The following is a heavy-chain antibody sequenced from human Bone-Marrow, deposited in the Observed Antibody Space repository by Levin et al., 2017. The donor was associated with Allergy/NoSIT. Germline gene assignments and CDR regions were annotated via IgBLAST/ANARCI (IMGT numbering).Heavy chain of an antibody. D-gene: IGHD6-19*01. CDR2: ISDNGGTT. J-gene: IGHJ3*02. Sequence: PGGSLRLSCSASGFTFSGYAMYWVRQAPGKGLGFVSAISDNGGTTYYADSVKGRFTISRDNSKNTVYVQMSSLRDEDTAVYYCAKEYRSGWYAFDIWGQGTLVTVSS. CDR1: GFTFSGYA. V-gene: IGHV3-64*05. CDR3: AKEYRSGWYAFDI.